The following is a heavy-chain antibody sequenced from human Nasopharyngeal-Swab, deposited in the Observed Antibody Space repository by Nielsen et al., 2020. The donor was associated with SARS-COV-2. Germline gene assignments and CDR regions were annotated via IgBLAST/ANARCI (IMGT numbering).Heavy chain of an antibody. J-gene: IGHJ6*03. Sequence: GESLKISCAASGFTFSSYAMHWVRQAPGKGLEYVSAISSNGGSTYYANSVKGRFTISRDNSKNTLYLQMGSLRAEDMAVYYCARARGSSGYYYDYYYYMDVWGKGTTVTVSS. D-gene: IGHD3-22*01. CDR2: ISSNGGST. V-gene: IGHV3-64*01. CDR1: GFTFSSYA. CDR3: ARARGSSGYYYDYYYYMDV.